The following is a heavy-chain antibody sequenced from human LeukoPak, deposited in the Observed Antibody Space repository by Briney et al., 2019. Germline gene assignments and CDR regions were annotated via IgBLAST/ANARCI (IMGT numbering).Heavy chain of an antibody. CDR1: GFTFSDYY. CDR3: AKEDSVGGFFDS. CDR2: ILYDASYK. J-gene: IGHJ4*02. D-gene: IGHD1-26*01. Sequence: GGSLRLSCAASGFTFSDYYMSWIRQAPGKGLEWVAIILYDASYKYYADSVKGRFTISRDNSRNTLYLQMNSLRAEDTAVYYCAKEDSVGGFFDSWGQGTLVTVSS. V-gene: IGHV3-30*18.